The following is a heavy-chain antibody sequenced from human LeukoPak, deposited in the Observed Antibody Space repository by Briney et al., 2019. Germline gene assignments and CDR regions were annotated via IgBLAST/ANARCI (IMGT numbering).Heavy chain of an antibody. J-gene: IGHJ5*02. CDR1: GYTFTSYD. CDR3: ARVSMRVRGARRFDP. Sequence: ASVKVSCKASGYTFTSYDVNWVRQATGQGLEWMGWMSPDSGKTSYAQKFQGRVTMTRNTSISTAYLDLSSLTSEDTAVYYCARVSMRVRGARRFDPWGQGTLVTVSS. CDR2: MSPDSGKT. V-gene: IGHV1-8*01. D-gene: IGHD3-10*01.